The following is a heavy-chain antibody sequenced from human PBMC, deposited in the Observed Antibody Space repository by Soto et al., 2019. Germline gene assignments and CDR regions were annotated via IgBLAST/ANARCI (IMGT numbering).Heavy chain of an antibody. CDR3: ARDRGSYALDY. Sequence: QVQLVQSGAEVKKPGASVKVSCKASGYTFTTYGISWVRQAPGQGLEWRGWISANNGNTNYAQNRQGRVTMTTDTSTSTAYVELGSLRSDDTAVYYCARDRGSYALDYWGQGTLVTVSS. D-gene: IGHD1-26*01. V-gene: IGHV1-18*01. J-gene: IGHJ4*02. CDR2: ISANNGNT. CDR1: GYTFTTYG.